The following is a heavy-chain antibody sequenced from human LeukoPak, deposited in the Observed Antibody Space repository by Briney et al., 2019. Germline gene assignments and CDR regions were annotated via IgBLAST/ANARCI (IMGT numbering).Heavy chain of an antibody. Sequence: SETLSLTCAVSGGSISSGGYSWSWTRQPPGKGLEWIGYIYHSGSTYYNPSLKSRVTISVDRSKNQFSLKLSSVTAADTAVYYCARDLTTRGWYFDLWGRGTLVTVSS. CDR2: IYHSGST. D-gene: IGHD3-9*01. CDR3: ARDLTTRGWYFDL. V-gene: IGHV4-30-2*01. J-gene: IGHJ2*01. CDR1: GGSISSGGYS.